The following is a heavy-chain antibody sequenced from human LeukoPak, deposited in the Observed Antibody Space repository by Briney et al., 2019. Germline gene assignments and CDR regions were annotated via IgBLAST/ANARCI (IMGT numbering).Heavy chain of an antibody. CDR1: GYSFTSYW. J-gene: IGHJ5*02. D-gene: IGHD3-10*01. CDR3: ARHPYGSGSYFPNWFDP. Sequence: PGESLKISCKGSGYSFTSYWIGWVRQLPGKGLEWMGIIYPGDSDTSYSPSFQGQVPISADKSISTAYLQWSSLKASDTAMYYCARHPYGSGSYFPNWFDPWGQGTLVTVSS. V-gene: IGHV5-51*01. CDR2: IYPGDSDT.